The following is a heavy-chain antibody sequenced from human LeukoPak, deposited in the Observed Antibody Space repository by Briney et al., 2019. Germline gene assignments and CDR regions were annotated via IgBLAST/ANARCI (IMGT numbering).Heavy chain of an antibody. CDR1: GFTFSSYG. Sequence: PGRSLRLSCAASGFTFSSYGMHWVRQAPGKGLEWVAVIWYDGSNKYYADSVKGRFTISRDNSKNTLYLQMNSLRAEDTAVYYCAKSAGEGTAILFASNWGQGTLVTVSS. CDR2: IWYDGSNK. J-gene: IGHJ4*02. CDR3: AKSAGEGTAILFASN. D-gene: IGHD5-18*01. V-gene: IGHV3-33*06.